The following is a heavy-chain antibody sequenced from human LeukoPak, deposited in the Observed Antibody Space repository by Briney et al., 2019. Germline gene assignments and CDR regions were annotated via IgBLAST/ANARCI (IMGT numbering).Heavy chain of an antibody. D-gene: IGHD3-16*01. CDR2: IGAGGTP. V-gene: IGHV3-23*01. Sequence: GGSLRLSCAASGFTFSSYWMSWVRQAPGKGLEWVSAIGAGGTPYYADSVKGRFTISRDNSKNTVYLQMNSLRVEDTAVYYCVKVFGTYYFDYWGRGSLVTVSS. CDR1: GFTFSSYW. CDR3: VKVFGTYYFDY. J-gene: IGHJ4*02.